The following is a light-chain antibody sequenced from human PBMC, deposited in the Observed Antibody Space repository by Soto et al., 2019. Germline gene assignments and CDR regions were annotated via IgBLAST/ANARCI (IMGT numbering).Light chain of an antibody. Sequence: QSVLTQPASVSGSPGQSITISCTGTSSDVGGYNYVSWYQQHPGKVPKLMIYDVSYRPSGVSNRFSASKSGNTASLTISGLQAEDEADYYCSSYTSSSTVVFGGGTQLTVL. CDR3: SSYTSSSTVV. V-gene: IGLV2-14*01. J-gene: IGLJ2*01. CDR2: DVS. CDR1: SSDVGGYNY.